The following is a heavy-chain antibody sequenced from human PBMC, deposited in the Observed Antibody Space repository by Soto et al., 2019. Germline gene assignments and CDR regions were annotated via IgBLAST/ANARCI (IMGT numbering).Heavy chain of an antibody. D-gene: IGHD3-9*01. CDR1: GFTFSSYA. Sequence: GGSLRLSCAASGFTFSSYAMHWVRQAPGKGLEWVSVISGSGVITYYADSVKGRFTISRDNSKNTLYLQMNSLRAEDTALYYCAKDILTGYCPFDCWGQGTLVTVSS. V-gene: IGHV3-23*01. CDR2: ISGSGVIT. J-gene: IGHJ4*02. CDR3: AKDILTGYCPFDC.